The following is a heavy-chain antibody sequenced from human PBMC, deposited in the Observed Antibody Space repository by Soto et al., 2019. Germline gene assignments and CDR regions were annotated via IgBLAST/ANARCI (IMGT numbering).Heavy chain of an antibody. CDR3: ARHGAYSTSVYYYYGMDV. V-gene: IGHV4-39*01. CDR2: GFYGGRT. J-gene: IGHJ6*02. D-gene: IGHD6-13*01. Sequence: SETLSLTCTVSGGFINNSAYYWGWIRQSPGKGLDWIASGFYGGRTYYNPSLKSRVTFSLDTSKSRFSLELSSVPAADTAVYYCARHGAYSTSVYYYYGMDVWGQGTTVTVSS. CDR1: GGFINNSAYY.